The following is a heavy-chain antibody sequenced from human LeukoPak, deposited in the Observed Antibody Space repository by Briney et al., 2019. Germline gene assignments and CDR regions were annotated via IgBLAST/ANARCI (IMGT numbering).Heavy chain of an antibody. V-gene: IGHV1-18*01. Sequence: ASVKVSCKASGYTFTSYGISWVRQAPGQGLEWMGWINAYNGNTNYAQKLQGRVTMTTDTSTSTAYMELRSLRTNDTAVYYCARAGVTMVPDPWGQGTLVTVSS. CDR2: INAYNGNT. CDR1: GYTFTSYG. J-gene: IGHJ5*02. CDR3: ARAGVTMVPDP. D-gene: IGHD3-10*01.